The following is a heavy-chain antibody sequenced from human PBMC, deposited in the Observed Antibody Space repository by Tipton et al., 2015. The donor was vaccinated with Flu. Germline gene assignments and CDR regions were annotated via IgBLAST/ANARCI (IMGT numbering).Heavy chain of an antibody. J-gene: IGHJ4*02. CDR1: GASMSSGDYY. V-gene: IGHV4-30-4*01. Sequence: TLSLTCTVSGASMSSGDYYWNWLRQSPGRALEWIGYIYHSGTTFYNPSLKTRVTISLETSKNQFSLELNSVTAADTGVYFCASASAYDSWSGYRLFFDYWGPGALVTVSS. CDR2: IYHSGTT. D-gene: IGHD3-3*01. CDR3: ASASAYDSWSGYRLFFDY.